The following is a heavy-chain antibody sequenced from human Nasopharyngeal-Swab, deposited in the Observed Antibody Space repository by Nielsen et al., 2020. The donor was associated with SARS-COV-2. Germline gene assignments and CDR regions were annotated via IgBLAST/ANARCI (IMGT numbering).Heavy chain of an antibody. J-gene: IGHJ4*02. CDR1: GGSISSYY. D-gene: IGHD3-22*01. CDR2: IYYSGST. V-gene: IGHV4-59*01. Sequence: SETLSLTCTVSGGSISSYYWSWIRQPPGKGLEWIGYIYYSGSTNYNPSLKSRVTISVDTSKNQFSLKLSSVTAADTAVYYCARGAYYYDSSGWGRLCLPDYWGQGTLVTVSS. CDR3: ARGAYYYDSSGWGRLCLPDY.